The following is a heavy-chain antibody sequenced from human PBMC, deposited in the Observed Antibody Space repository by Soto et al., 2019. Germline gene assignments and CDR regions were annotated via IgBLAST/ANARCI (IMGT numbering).Heavy chain of an antibody. Sequence: SETLSLTCAVSGDSISSSVWWTWVRQPPGRGLEWIGEVFHTGDTYFNPSLRSRVAMSVDKSTNEFSLKVTSVTAADTAIYYCARKAWVRFDYWGQGALVTVSS. CDR1: GDSISSSVW. CDR3: ARKAWVRFDY. D-gene: IGHD7-27*01. V-gene: IGHV4-4*02. J-gene: IGHJ4*02. CDR2: VFHTGDT.